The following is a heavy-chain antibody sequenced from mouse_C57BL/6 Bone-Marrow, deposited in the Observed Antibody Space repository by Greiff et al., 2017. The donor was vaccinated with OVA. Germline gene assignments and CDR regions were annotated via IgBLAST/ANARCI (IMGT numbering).Heavy chain of an antibody. CDR3: ALRSFAY. J-gene: IGHJ2*01. V-gene: IGHV1-82*01. CDR2: IYPGDGDT. Sequence: QVQLQQSGPELVKPGASVKISCKASGYAFSSSWMNWVKQRPGKGLEWIGRIYPGDGDTNYNGKFKGKATLTADKSSSTAYMQLSSLTSEDSAVYFCALRSFAYWGQGTTLTVSS. D-gene: IGHD1-1*01. CDR1: GYAFSSSW.